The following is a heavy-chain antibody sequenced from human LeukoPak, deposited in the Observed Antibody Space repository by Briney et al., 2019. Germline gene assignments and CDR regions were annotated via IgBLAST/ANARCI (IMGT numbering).Heavy chain of an antibody. D-gene: IGHD2-2*01. CDR3: AKDHTSSSHYYGMDV. CDR2: ISGSGGST. CDR1: GFTFSSYA. J-gene: IGHJ6*02. Sequence: PGGSLRLSCAASGFTFSSYAMSWVRQAPGKGLEWVSAISGSGGSTYYADSVKGRFTISRDNSKNTLYLQMNSLRAEDTAVYYCAKDHTSSSHYYGMDVWGQGTTVSVSS. V-gene: IGHV3-23*01.